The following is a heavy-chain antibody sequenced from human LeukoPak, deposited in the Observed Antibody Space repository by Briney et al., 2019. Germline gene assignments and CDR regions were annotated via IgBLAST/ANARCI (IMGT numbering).Heavy chain of an antibody. CDR1: AGTFSRYC. V-gene: IGHV1-69*02. CDR2: IIPILGIA. CDR3: ASYLPPIIYDSRGYGY. J-gene: IGHJ4*02. D-gene: IGHD3-22*01. Sequence: SVKVSCTASAGTFSRYCIRWLSQAPGQGLEWLGRIIPILGIANYAQKFQGRVTITADKSTSTAYMELSSLRSEDTAVYYCASYLPPIIYDSRGYGYWGQGTLVTVSS.